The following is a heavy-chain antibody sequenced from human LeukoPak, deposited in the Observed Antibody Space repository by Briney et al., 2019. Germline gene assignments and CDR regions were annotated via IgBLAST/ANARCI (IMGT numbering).Heavy chain of an antibody. CDR2: IGYNSATT. Sequence: GGSLRLSCAASRFSLSNNAMSWVRQAPGKGLEWVSTIGYNSATTYYADSVEGRFTVSRDNSKNTLYLQMNSLRAEDTAVYYCATLLNLPFDYWGQGTLVTVSS. CDR1: RFSLSNNA. D-gene: IGHD3-10*01. CDR3: ATLLNLPFDY. J-gene: IGHJ4*02. V-gene: IGHV3-23*01.